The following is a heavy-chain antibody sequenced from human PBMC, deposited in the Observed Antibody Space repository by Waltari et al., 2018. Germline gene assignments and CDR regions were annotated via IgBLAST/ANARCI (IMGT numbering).Heavy chain of an antibody. Sequence: QVQLQQWGAGLLKPSETLSLTCAVYGGSFSGYYWSWIRQPPGKGLEWIGENNHSGSTNYNPSLKSRVTISVDTSKNQFSLKLSSVTAADTAVYYCARKGYYYYYYMDVWGKGTTVTVSS. J-gene: IGHJ6*03. CDR2: NNHSGST. CDR1: GGSFSGYY. V-gene: IGHV4-34*01. CDR3: ARKGYYYYYYMDV.